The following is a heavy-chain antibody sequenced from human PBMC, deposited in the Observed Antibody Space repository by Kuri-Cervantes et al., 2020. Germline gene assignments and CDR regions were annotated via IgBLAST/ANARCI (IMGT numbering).Heavy chain of an antibody. CDR1: GGSFSGYY. V-gene: IGHV4-34*01. CDR3: ARPYYYDSSDYDCYYYMDV. CDR2: INHSRST. D-gene: IGHD3-22*01. Sequence: GSLRLSCAVYGGSFSGYYWSWIRQPPGKGLEWIGEINHSRSTNYNPSLKSRVTISVDASKKQFSLKVNSVTAADTAVYYCARPYYYDSSDYDCYYYMDVWGKGTTVTVSS. J-gene: IGHJ6*03.